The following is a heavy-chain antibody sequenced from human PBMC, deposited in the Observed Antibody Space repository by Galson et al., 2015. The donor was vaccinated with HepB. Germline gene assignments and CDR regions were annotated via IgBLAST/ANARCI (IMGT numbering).Heavy chain of an antibody. Sequence: ETLSLTCAVYGGSFSGYYWSWIRQPPGKGLEWIGEINHSGSTNYNPSLKSRVTISVDTSKNQFSLKLSSVTAADTAVYYCARSGKVGDGYSPFDYWGQGTLVTVSS. V-gene: IGHV4-34*01. CDR3: ARSGKVGDGYSPFDY. CDR2: INHSGST. D-gene: IGHD5-24*01. J-gene: IGHJ4*02. CDR1: GGSFSGYY.